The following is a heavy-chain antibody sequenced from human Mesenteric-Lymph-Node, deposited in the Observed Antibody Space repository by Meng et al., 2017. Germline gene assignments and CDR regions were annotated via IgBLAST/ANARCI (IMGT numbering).Heavy chain of an antibody. Sequence: QVQLQESGPGLVKPSGTLSLTCAVSGDSISSINWWSWVRQPPGKGLEWIGEIYHSGSTNYNPSLKSRVTISVDKSKNQFSLKLGSVTAADTAVYYCARATVTGSGGFDYWGLGTLVTVSS. CDR3: ARATVTGSGGFDY. CDR2: IYHSGST. J-gene: IGHJ4*02. D-gene: IGHD3-10*01. V-gene: IGHV4-4*02. CDR1: GDSISSINW.